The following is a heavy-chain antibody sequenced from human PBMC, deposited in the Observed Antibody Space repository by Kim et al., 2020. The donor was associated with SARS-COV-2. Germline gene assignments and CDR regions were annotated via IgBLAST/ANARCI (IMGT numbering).Heavy chain of an antibody. D-gene: IGHD6-19*01. J-gene: IGHJ4*01. CDR3: ARDRPGSVAGRRDFDY. CDR1: GFTFSSYA. V-gene: IGHV3-30-3*01. CDR2: ISYDGSNK. Sequence: GGSLRLSCAASGFTFSSYAMHWVRQAPGKGLEWVAVISYDGSNKYYADSVKGRFTISRDNSKNTLYLQMNSLRAEDTAVYYCARDRPGSVAGRRDFDYWG.